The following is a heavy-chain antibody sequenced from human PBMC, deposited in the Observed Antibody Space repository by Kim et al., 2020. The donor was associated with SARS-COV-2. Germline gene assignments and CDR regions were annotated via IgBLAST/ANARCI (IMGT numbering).Heavy chain of an antibody. V-gene: IGHV4-39*01. D-gene: IGHD3-22*01. CDR3: ARHPSITMIVIAWYFDL. Sequence: LKSSVTISVDTSKNQFSLKLSSVTAADTAVYYWARHPSITMIVIAWYFDLWGRGTLVTVSS. J-gene: IGHJ2*01.